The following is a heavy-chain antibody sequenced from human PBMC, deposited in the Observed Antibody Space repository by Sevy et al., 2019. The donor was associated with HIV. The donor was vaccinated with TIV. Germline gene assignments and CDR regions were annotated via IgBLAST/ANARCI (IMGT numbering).Heavy chain of an antibody. CDR2: ISGSGGST. J-gene: IGHJ4*02. V-gene: IGHV3-23*01. CDR1: GFTFSSYA. Sequence: GGSLRLSCAASGFTFSSYAMSWVRQAPGKGLEWVSAISGSGGSTYYAYSVKGRFTISRDNSKNTLYLQMNSLRAEDTAVYYCAKDRRAVAGSWYFDYWGQGTLVTVSS. CDR3: AKDRRAVAGSWYFDY. D-gene: IGHD6-19*01.